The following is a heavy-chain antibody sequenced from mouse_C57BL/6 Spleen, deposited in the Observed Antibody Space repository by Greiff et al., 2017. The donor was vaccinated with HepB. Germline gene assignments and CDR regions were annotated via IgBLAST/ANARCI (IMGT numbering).Heavy chain of an antibody. J-gene: IGHJ2*01. Sequence: ESGPGLVKPSQSLSLTCSVTGYSITSGYYWNWIRQFPGNKLEWMGYISYDGSNNYNPSLKNRISITRDTSKNQFFLKLNSVTTEDTATYYCARAYYSNYYFDYWGQGTTLTVSS. CDR3: ARAYYSNYYFDY. D-gene: IGHD2-5*01. V-gene: IGHV3-6*01. CDR1: GYSITSGYY. CDR2: ISYDGSN.